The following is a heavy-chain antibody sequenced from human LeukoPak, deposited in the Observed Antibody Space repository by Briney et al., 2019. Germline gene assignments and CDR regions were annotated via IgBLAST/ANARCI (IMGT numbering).Heavy chain of an antibody. J-gene: IGHJ4*02. CDR1: GGSFSGYY. CDR2: INHSGST. D-gene: IGHD3-10*01. V-gene: IGHV4-34*01. CDR3: ARGHYYGSGSYPF. Sequence: PSETLSLTGAVYGGSFSGYYWSWIRQPPGKGLEWIGEINHSGSTNYNPSLKSRVTISVDTSKNQFSLKLSSVTAADTAVYYCARGHYYGSGSYPFWGQGTLVTVSS.